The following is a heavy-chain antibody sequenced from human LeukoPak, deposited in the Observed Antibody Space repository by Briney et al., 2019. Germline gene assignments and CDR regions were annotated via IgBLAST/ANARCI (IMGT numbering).Heavy chain of an antibody. CDR1: GFTFSNLA. J-gene: IGHJ4*02. Sequence: GGSLRLSCAASGFTFSNLAMNWVRQAPGKGLEWVSVIGGSGDGTHYADSVKGRFTISRDNAKNSLYLQMNSLRDEDTAVYYCARELGSTWDFDYWGQGTLVTVSS. D-gene: IGHD1-26*01. CDR2: IGGSGDGT. CDR3: ARELGSTWDFDY. V-gene: IGHV3-23*01.